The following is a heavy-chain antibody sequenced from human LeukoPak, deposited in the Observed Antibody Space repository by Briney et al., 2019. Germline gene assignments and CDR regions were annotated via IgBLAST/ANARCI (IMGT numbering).Heavy chain of an antibody. CDR3: AKDLHSYFDAFDI. CDR2: ISGSGGST. D-gene: IGHD1-26*01. J-gene: IGHJ3*02. CDR1: GFTFSSYA. V-gene: IGHV3-23*01. Sequence: GGSLRLSCAAPGFTFSSYAMSWVRQAPGKGLEWVSAISGSGGSTYYADSVKGRFTISRDNAKNSLYLQMHSLRAEDMALYYCAKDLHSYFDAFDICGRGTMVTVSS.